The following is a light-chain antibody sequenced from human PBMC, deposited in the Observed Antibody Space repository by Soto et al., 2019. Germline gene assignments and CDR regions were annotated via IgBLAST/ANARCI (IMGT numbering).Light chain of an antibody. CDR1: QSVRSS. V-gene: IGKV3-11*01. J-gene: IGKJ3*01. CDR3: QQRSNWPPAVT. CDR2: DAS. Sequence: EIVLTQSPDTLSLSPGERATLSCRASQSVRSSLAWYQQKPGQAPRLLIYDASNRATGIPARFNGSGSGTDFTLTISSLEPEDFAVYYCQQRSNWPPAVTFGPGTKVDIK.